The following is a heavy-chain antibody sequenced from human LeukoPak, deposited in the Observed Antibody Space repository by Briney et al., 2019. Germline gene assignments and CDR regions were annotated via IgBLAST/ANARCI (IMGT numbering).Heavy chain of an antibody. J-gene: IGHJ4*02. CDR3: ARLNNWYFDY. CDR1: GGSISSYY. V-gene: IGHV4-59*08. CDR2: TYYSGST. Sequence: SETLSLTCTVSGGSISSYYWSWIRQPPGKGLEWIGYTYYSGSTNYNPSLKSRVTISVDTSKNQFSLKLSSVTAADTAVYYCARLNNWYFDYWGQGTLVTVSS. D-gene: IGHD1-20*01.